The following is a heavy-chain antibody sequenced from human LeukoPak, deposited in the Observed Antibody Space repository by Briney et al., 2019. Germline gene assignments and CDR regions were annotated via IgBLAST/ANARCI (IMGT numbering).Heavy chain of an antibody. J-gene: IGHJ4*02. V-gene: IGHV3-30*04. CDR1: GFTFSSYS. Sequence: PGGSLRLSCAASGFTFSSYSMHWVRQAPGKGLEWLTLISYHGSNKGYTDSVKGRFTISRDNSKNTVFLQMNSLRTEDTAIYFCARSPERLGQGYLDSWGQGTLVTVSS. D-gene: IGHD3/OR15-3a*01. CDR3: ARSPERLGQGYLDS. CDR2: ISYHGSNK.